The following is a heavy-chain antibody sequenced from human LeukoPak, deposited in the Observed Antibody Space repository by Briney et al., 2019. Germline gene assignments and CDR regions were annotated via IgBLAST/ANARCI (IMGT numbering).Heavy chain of an antibody. CDR1: GGSISSYY. J-gene: IGHJ4*02. CDR3: ASHPYDILTGYYQDY. D-gene: IGHD3-9*01. Sequence: SETLSLTCTVSGGSISSYYWSWIRQPPGQGLEWIGYIYYSGSTNYNPSLKSRVTISVDTSKNQFSLKLSSVTAADTAVYYCASHPYDILTGYYQDYWGQGTLVTVSS. CDR2: IYYSGST. V-gene: IGHV4-59*08.